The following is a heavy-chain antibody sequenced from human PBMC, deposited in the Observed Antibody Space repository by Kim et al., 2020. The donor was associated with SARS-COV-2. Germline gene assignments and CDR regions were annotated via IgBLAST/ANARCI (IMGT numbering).Heavy chain of an antibody. D-gene: IGHD3-3*01. CDR1: GGSISSGAYY. CDR2: TYYSGST. Sequence: SETLSLTCTVSGGSISSGAYYCSWTRQHPGKGLDWIGYTYYSGSTYYNPSPKSRVTITVDTSKNQSSLKLSSVTAADTAVYYCARVQGRTIFGVVVIVNAFDIWGQGTMVTVSS. J-gene: IGHJ3*02. CDR3: ARVQGRTIFGVVVIVNAFDI. V-gene: IGHV4-31*03.